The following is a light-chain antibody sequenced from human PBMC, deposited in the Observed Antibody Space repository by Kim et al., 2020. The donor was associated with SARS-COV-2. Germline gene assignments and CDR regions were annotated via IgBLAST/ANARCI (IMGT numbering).Light chain of an antibody. CDR2: QAS. V-gene: IGKV1-5*03. Sequence: DIQMTQSPSTLSAFVGDRVTMTCRASQSVDGWLAWYQQKPGKAPRLLIYQASKLASGVPSRFSGSGSGTDFTLTVSNLQSDDSAVYYCKQYETYWTFGPGTK. CDR1: QSVDGW. CDR3: KQYETYWT. J-gene: IGKJ1*01.